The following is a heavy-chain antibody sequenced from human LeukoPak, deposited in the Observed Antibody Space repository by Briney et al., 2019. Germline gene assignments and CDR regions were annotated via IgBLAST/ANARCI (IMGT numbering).Heavy chain of an antibody. V-gene: IGHV4-59*08. CDR3: AGQGARDYNIYWFDP. D-gene: IGHD1-14*01. J-gene: IGHJ5*02. CDR2: IYYSGST. CDR1: GGSISTYY. Sequence: PSETLSLTCTVSGGSISTYYWSWIRQPPGEGLEWIGYIYYSGSTSYNPSLKSRVTISIDTSKSQFSLNLSSVTAADTAVYYCAGQGARDYNIYWFDPWGQGTLVTVSS.